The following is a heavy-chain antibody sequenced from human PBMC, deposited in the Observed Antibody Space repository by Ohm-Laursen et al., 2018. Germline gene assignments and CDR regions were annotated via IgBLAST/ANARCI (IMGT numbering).Heavy chain of an antibody. D-gene: IGHD5-24*01. V-gene: IGHV3-23*01. CDR1: GFTVSSNY. Sequence: SLRLSCAASGFTVSSNYMSWVRQAPGKGLEWVSAISGSGGSTYYADSVKGRFTISRDNSKNTLYLQMNSLRAEDTAVYYCAKDRGRKMATTDAFDIWGQGTMVTVSS. CDR2: ISGSGGST. J-gene: IGHJ3*02. CDR3: AKDRGRKMATTDAFDI.